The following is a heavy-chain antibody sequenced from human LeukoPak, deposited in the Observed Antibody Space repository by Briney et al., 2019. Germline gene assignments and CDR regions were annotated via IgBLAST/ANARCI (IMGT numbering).Heavy chain of an antibody. V-gene: IGHV4-4*02. CDR1: GGSISSSYW. Sequence: SETLSLTCAVSGGSISSSYWWNWVRQPPGKGLEWIGEVPQSGSTNYNPSLKSRVTMSVDKSKTQFSLKLSSVTAADTAVYYCARAGRFYESSGYYWYFDYWGQGTLVTVSS. J-gene: IGHJ4*02. D-gene: IGHD3-22*01. CDR2: VPQSGST. CDR3: ARAGRFYESSGYYWYFDY.